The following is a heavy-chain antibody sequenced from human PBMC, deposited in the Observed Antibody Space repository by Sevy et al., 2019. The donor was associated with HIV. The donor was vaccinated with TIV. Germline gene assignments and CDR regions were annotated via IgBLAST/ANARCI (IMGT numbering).Heavy chain of an antibody. V-gene: IGHV5-51*01. CDR1: GYSFSDYW. Sequence: GESLKISCKASGYSFSDYWIGWVRQMPGKGLEWMGIIYPGDSDTRYSPSFQGQVIISADKSRSTAYLQWGTLRASDTAMYYCARGARGTLPAYYYYGLNVWGQGTTVTVSS. CDR3: ARGARGTLPAYYYYGLNV. J-gene: IGHJ6*02. CDR2: IYPGDSDT. D-gene: IGHD1-1*01.